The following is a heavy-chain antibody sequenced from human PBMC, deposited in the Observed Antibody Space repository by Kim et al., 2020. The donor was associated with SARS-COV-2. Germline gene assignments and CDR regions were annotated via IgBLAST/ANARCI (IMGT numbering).Heavy chain of an antibody. CDR1: GFTFSDYY. J-gene: IGHJ6*02. Sequence: GGSLRLSCAASGFTFSDYYMSWIRQPPGKGLEWVSYISSSGSTIYYAASVKGRFINSSDNAKNSLYLQMNSLSAEDTAVYYCARDIVVVSAAKGDYYYYYGMDVWGQGTTVSVSS. V-gene: IGHV3-11*01. D-gene: IGHD2-2*01. CDR2: ISSSGSTI. CDR3: ARDIVVVSAAKGDYYYYYGMDV.